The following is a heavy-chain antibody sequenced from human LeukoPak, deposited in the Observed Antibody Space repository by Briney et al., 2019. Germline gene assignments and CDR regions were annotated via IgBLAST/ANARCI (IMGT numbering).Heavy chain of an antibody. D-gene: IGHD3-10*01. CDR3: ARVGYHGSGSFDY. V-gene: IGHV3-48*03. Sequence: GGSLRLSCAASTFSFSNYEMNWVRQAPGQGLEWVSYISPTGYTIYYADSVKGRFTISRDSAKNSLYLQMSSLRAEDTAVYYCARVGYHGSGSFDYWGQGTLVTVS. J-gene: IGHJ4*02. CDR2: ISPTGYTI. CDR1: TFSFSNYE.